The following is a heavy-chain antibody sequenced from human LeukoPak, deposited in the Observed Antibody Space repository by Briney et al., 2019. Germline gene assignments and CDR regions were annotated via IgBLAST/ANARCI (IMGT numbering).Heavy chain of an antibody. V-gene: IGHV4-59*01. CDR2: IYYSGST. D-gene: IGHD6-13*01. Sequence: KTSQTLSLTCTVSGGSISSYYWSWIRQPPGKGLEWIGYIYYSGSTNYNPSLKSRVTISVDTSKNQFSLKLSSVTAADTAVYYCARHLPRGPDQIAARGPFDYWGRGTLVTVSS. CDR1: GGSISSYY. J-gene: IGHJ4*02. CDR3: ARHLPRGPDQIAARGPFDY.